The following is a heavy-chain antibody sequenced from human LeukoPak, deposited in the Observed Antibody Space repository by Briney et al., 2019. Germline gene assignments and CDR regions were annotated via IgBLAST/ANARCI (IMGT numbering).Heavy chain of an antibody. CDR1: GFTFSSYG. J-gene: IGHJ4*02. CDR3: TRDPDDIVVVPAAPDY. CDR2: IRSKAYGGTT. V-gene: IGHV3-49*04. Sequence: GGSLRLSCAASGFTFSSYGMHWVRQAPGKGLEWVGFIRSKAYGGTTEYAASVKGRFTISRDDSKSIAYLQMNSLKTEDTAVYYCTRDPDDIVVVPAAPDYWGQGTLVTVSS. D-gene: IGHD2-2*01.